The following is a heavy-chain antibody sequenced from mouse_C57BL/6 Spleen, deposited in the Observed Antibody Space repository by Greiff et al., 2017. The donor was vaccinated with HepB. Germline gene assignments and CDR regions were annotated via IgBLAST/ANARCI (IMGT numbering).Heavy chain of an antibody. Sequence: EVKLMESGAELVRPGSSVKMSCKTSGYTFTSYGINWVKQRPGQGLEWIGYIYIGNGYTEYNEKFKGKATLTSDTSSSTAYMQLSSLTSEDSAIYFCARYYSGSPDYFDYWGQGTTLTVSS. D-gene: IGHD1-1*01. CDR2: IYIGNGYT. J-gene: IGHJ2*01. V-gene: IGHV1-58*01. CDR3: ARYYSGSPDYFDY. CDR1: GYTFTSYG.